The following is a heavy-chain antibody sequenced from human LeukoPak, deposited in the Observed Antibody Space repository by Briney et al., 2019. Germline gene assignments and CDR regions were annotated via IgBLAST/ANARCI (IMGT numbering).Heavy chain of an antibody. CDR1: GYTFTGYY. D-gene: IGHD6-19*01. J-gene: IGHJ4*02. V-gene: IGHV1-8*03. Sequence: ASVKVSCKASGYTFTGYYMHWVRQAPGQGLEWMGWMNPNSGNTGYAQKFQGRVTITRNTSISTAYMELSSLRSEDTAVYYCARDLKMGYSSGRYSWGTGSSNDYWGQGTLVTVSS. CDR3: ARDLKMGYSSGRYSWGTGSSNDY. CDR2: MNPNSGNT.